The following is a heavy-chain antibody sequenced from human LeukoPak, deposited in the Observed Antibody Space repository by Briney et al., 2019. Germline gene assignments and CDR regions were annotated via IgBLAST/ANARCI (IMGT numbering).Heavy chain of an antibody. J-gene: IGHJ4*02. CDR3: ARGPLDSGYTYFDY. CDR2: FSYSGST. D-gene: IGHD5-12*01. Sequence: SETLSLSCTVSGASVSNYYWSWIRQPPGKGLEWIGYFSYSGSTNYNPSLKSRVTISVDTSKNQFSLKLSSVTAADTAVYYCARGPLDSGYTYFDYWGQGTLVSVAS. CDR1: GASVSNYY. V-gene: IGHV4-59*02.